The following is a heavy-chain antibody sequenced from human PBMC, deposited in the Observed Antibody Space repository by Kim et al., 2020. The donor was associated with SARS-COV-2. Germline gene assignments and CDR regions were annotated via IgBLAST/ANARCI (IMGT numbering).Heavy chain of an antibody. CDR3: ARVFSRKTPLGYYYDSSGYYSEYFQH. Sequence: SVKVSCKASGGTFSSYAISWVRQAPGQGLEWMGRIIPILGIANYAQKFQGRVTITADKSTSTAYMELSSLRSEDTAVYYCARVFSRKTPLGYYYDSSGYYSEYFQHWGQGTLVTVSS. V-gene: IGHV1-69*04. J-gene: IGHJ1*01. CDR2: IIPILGIA. CDR1: GGTFSSYA. D-gene: IGHD3-22*01.